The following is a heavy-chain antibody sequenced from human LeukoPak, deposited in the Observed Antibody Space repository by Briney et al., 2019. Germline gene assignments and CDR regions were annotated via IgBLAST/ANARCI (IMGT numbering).Heavy chain of an antibody. V-gene: IGHV4-34*01. J-gene: IGHJ6*02. Sequence: SETLSLTCAVYGGSFSGYYWSWIRQPPGKGLEWIGEINHSGSTNYNPSLKSRVTISVDTSKNQFSLKLSSVTAADTAVYYCARDPSLGTGSPFYYGMDVWGQGTTVTVSS. D-gene: IGHD7-27*01. CDR3: ARDPSLGTGSPFYYGMDV. CDR1: GGSFSGYY. CDR2: INHSGST.